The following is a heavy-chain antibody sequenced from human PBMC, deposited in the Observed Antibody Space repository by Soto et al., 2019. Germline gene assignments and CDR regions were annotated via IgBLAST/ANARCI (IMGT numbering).Heavy chain of an antibody. CDR1: GGSISSYY. J-gene: IGHJ4*02. D-gene: IGHD3-3*01. CDR2: IYYSGST. V-gene: IGHV4-59*01. CDR3: ARRYYDFWSGYYQRPNTDYFDY. Sequence: PSETLSLTCTVSGGSISSYYWSWIRQPPGKGLEWIGYIYYSGSTNYNPSLKSRVTISVDTSKNQFSLKLSSVTAADTAVYYCARRYYDFWSGYYQRPNTDYFDYWGQGTLVTVS.